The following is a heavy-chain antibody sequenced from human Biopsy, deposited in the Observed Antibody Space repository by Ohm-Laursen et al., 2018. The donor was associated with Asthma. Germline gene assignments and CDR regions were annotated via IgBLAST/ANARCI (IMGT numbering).Heavy chain of an antibody. CDR2: IDPNSGGT. D-gene: IGHD3-10*01. V-gene: IGHV1-2*06. J-gene: IGHJ6*02. Sequence: ASVKVSCKSSGYPFTDYYVHWVRQAPGQGLEWMGRIDPNSGGTNYAQKFLGRVTMTRDTSVNTAFMVLSRLRSDDTAVYYCAREVLWFGESTNPGGMDVWGQGTTVTVSS. CDR1: GYPFTDYY. CDR3: AREVLWFGESTNPGGMDV.